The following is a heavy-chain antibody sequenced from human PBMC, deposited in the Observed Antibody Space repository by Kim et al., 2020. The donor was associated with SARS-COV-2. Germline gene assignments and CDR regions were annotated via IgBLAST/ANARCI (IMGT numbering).Heavy chain of an antibody. CDR2: IYYSGST. Sequence: ETLSLTCTVSGGSISSSSYYWGWIRQPPGKGLEWIGSIYYSGSTYYNPSLKSRVTISVDTSKNQFSLKLSSVTAADTAVYYCARDRRTSSSWPRVYYGMDVWGQGTTVTVSS. CDR3: ARDRRTSSSWPRVYYGMDV. J-gene: IGHJ6*02. V-gene: IGHV4-39*07. CDR1: GGSISSSSYY. D-gene: IGHD6-13*01.